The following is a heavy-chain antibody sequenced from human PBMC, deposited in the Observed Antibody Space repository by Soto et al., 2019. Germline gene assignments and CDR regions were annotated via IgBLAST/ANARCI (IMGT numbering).Heavy chain of an antibody. J-gene: IGHJ4*02. CDR2: INQDGSER. Sequence: HPGGSLRLSCAASGFTFSTYWMSWVRQAPGKGLEWVANINQDGSERYYVDSVKGRFTISRDNAKNSLFLQLNSLRAGDTAVYYCARESYDSRGTNPPDYWGQGTLVTVS. CDR3: ARESYDSRGTNPPDY. V-gene: IGHV3-7*01. D-gene: IGHD3-22*01. CDR1: GFTFSTYW.